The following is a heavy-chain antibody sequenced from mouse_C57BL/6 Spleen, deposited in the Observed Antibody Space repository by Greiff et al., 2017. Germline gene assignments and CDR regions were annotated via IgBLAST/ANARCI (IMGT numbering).Heavy chain of an antibody. CDR1: GYTVTSYW. CDR3: ARGYYGSSAY. Sequence: QVQLQQPGAELVRPGSSVKLSCKASGYTVTSYWVDWVKQRPGQGLEWIGNIYPSDSETHYNQKFKDMATLTVDKSSSTAYMQLSSLTSEDSAVYYCARGYYGSSAYWGQGTTLTVSS. J-gene: IGHJ2*01. V-gene: IGHV1-61*01. CDR2: IYPSDSET. D-gene: IGHD1-1*01.